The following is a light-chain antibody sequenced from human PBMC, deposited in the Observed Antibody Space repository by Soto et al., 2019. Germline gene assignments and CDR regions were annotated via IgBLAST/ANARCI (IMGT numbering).Light chain of an antibody. V-gene: IGLV2-14*01. CDR1: SSDVGGYNY. CDR3: RSYTSSSTS. J-gene: IGLJ1*01. Sequence: QSVLTQPASVSGSPGQSITISCTGTSSDVGGYNYVSWYQQHPGKAPKLMIYDVSNRPSGVSNRFSGSKSGNTASLTISGLQAEDEADYYCRSYTSSSTSFGTGNKVTGL. CDR2: DVS.